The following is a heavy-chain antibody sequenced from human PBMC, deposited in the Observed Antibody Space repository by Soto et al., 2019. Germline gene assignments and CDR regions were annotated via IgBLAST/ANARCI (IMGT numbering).Heavy chain of an antibody. J-gene: IGHJ3*02. CDR1: GFTFSSYA. D-gene: IGHD3-16*02. Sequence: EVQLLESGGGLVQPGGSLRLSCAASGFTFSSYAMSWVRQAPGKGLEWVSAISGSGGSTYYADSVKGRFTISRDNSKNTLYLQMNSLRAEDTAVYYCAKDPPWGSYRSHNDAFDIWGQGTMVTVSS. CDR3: AKDPPWGSYRSHNDAFDI. CDR2: ISGSGGST. V-gene: IGHV3-23*01.